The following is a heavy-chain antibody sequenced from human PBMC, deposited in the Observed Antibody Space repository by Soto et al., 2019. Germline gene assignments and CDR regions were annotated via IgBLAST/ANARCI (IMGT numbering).Heavy chain of an antibody. Sequence: PSETLSLTCTVSGGSISSGTYYWSWIRQHPGKGLEWVGYIYYSGNTYYNPSLRSRVTISVDTSKNQFSLKPSSVTAADTAMYYCASQRDSAEYFKHWGQGTVVTVS. CDR2: IYYSGNT. CDR3: ASQRDSAEYFKH. CDR1: GGSISSGTYY. V-gene: IGHV4-31*03. J-gene: IGHJ1*01.